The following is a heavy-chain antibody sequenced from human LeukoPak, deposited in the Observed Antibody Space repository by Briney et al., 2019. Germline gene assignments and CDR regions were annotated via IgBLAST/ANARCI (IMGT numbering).Heavy chain of an antibody. CDR2: INHSGSN. J-gene: IGHJ4*02. V-gene: IGHV4-34*01. Sequence: SETLSLTSAVYLGSLRGYYSSCIRQPPGKGLEWIGEINHSGSNNYNPSLKSRVTISLDTSMKKFSLKLNSVTAADTAVYYCASTERCSTTCPLDYWGQGTLVTVSS. D-gene: IGHD2-2*01. CDR3: ASTERCSTTCPLDY. CDR1: LGSLRGYY.